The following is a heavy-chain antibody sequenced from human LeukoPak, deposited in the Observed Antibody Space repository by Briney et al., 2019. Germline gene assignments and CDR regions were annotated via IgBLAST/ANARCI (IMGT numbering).Heavy chain of an antibody. D-gene: IGHD4-23*01. CDR1: GGSISSYY. Sequence: PSETLSLTCTVSGGSISSYYWSWIRQPPGKGLEWIGYIYYSGSTNYNPSLKSRVTISVDTSKNQFSLKLSSVTAADTAVYYCTRDYGGYSGHFDYWGQGSLVTVSS. V-gene: IGHV4-59*01. CDR2: IYYSGST. CDR3: TRDYGGYSGHFDY. J-gene: IGHJ4*02.